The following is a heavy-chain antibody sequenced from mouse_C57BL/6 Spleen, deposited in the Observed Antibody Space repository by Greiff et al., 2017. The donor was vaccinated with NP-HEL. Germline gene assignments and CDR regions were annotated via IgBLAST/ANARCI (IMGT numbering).Heavy chain of an antibody. V-gene: IGHV3-1*01. CDR3: ARDRDYGSSWYFDV. CDR2: ISYSGST. J-gene: IGHJ1*03. Sequence: EVQLQQSGPGMVKPSQSLSLTCTVTGYSITSGYDWHWIRHFPGNKLEWMGYISYSGSTNYNPSLKSRISITPDTSKNQFFLKLNTVTTEDTATYYCARDRDYGSSWYFDVWGTGTTVTVSS. D-gene: IGHD1-1*01. CDR1: GYSITSGYD.